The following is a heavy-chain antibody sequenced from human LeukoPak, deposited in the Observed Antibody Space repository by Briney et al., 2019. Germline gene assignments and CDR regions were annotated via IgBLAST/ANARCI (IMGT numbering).Heavy chain of an antibody. CDR1: GGSISISNW. V-gene: IGHV4-4*02. CDR3: ARTPWYSSSWLFDY. D-gene: IGHD6-13*01. J-gene: IGHJ4*02. Sequence: SGTLSLTCAVYGGSISISNWWCSVRQPPGKGLEWIGELYQSANTNYNPSLKSRVTISVDKSKNQFSLKLSSVTAADTAVYYCARTPWYSSSWLFDYWGEGTLVTVSS. CDR2: LYQSANT.